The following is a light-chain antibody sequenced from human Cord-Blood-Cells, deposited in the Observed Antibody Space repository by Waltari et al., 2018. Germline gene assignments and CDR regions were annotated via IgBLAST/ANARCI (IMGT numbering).Light chain of an antibody. CDR1: SSNLGSNT. CDR2: SNN. J-gene: IGLJ2*01. CDR3: AAWDDSLNGVV. Sequence: QSVLTQPPSASGTPGQRVIISCSGSSSNLGSNTVNWYQQPPGPAPKLLIYSNNPRPSGVPDRVSGSKSGTSASLAISGLQSEDEADYYCAAWDDSLNGVVFGGGTKLTVL. V-gene: IGLV1-44*01.